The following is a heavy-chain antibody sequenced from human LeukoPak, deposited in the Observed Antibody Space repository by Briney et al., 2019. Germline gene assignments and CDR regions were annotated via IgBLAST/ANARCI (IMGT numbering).Heavy chain of an antibody. J-gene: IGHJ4*02. Sequence: SETLSLTCAVYDESFNGFYWNWIRQPPGKGLEWIGEINHSGSTNSNPSLESRLTISVDTSKNQFSLKLNSVTAADTAVYYCARDHSSSSEDYWGQGTLITVSS. CDR3: ARDHSSSSEDY. CDR2: INHSGST. D-gene: IGHD6-13*01. CDR1: DESFNGFY. V-gene: IGHV4-34*01.